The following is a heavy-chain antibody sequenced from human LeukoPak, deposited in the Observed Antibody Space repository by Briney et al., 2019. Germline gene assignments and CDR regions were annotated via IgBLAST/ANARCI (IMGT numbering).Heavy chain of an antibody. J-gene: IGHJ5*02. CDR1: GGTFSSYA. V-gene: IGHV1-69*13. Sequence: ASVKVSCKASGGTFSSYAISWVRQAPGQGLEWMGGIIPIFGTANYAQKFQGRVTITADESTSTAYMELSSLRSEDTAVYYCASRGSPDGGWFDPWGQGTLVTVSS. CDR2: IIPIFGTA. D-gene: IGHD3-10*01. CDR3: ASRGSPDGGWFDP.